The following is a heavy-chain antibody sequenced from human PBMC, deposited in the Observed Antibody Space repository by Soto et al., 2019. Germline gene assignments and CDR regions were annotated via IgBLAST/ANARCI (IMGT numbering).Heavy chain of an antibody. V-gene: IGHV3-30*18. J-gene: IGHJ4*02. D-gene: IGHD3-3*01. CDR2: ISYDGSNK. Sequence: GGSLRLSCAASGFTFSSYGMHWVRQAPGKGLEWVAVISYDGSNKYYADSVKGRFTISRDNSKNTLYLQMNSLRAEDTAVYYCAKDRLRFLEWQSLEGGSGSYFDYWGQGTLVTVS. CDR3: AKDRLRFLEWQSLEGGSGSYFDY. CDR1: GFTFSSYG.